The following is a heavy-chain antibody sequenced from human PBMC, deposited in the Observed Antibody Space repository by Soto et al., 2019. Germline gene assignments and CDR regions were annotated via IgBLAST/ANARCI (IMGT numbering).Heavy chain of an antibody. V-gene: IGHV3-21*01. Sequence: GGSLRLSCAASGFTFSSYSMNWVRQAPGKGLEWVSSISSSSSYIYYADSVKGRFTISRDNAKNSLYRQMNSLRAEDTAVYYCARDRVSVLRFLEWLYDYWGQGTLVTVSS. CDR1: GFTFSSYS. CDR3: ARDRVSVLRFLEWLYDY. D-gene: IGHD3-3*01. J-gene: IGHJ4*02. CDR2: ISSSSSYI.